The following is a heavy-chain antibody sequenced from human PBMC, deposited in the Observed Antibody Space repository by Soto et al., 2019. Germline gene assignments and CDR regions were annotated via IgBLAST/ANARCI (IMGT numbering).Heavy chain of an antibody. Sequence: VQLVESGGGLVQPGGSLRLSCAASGFDFTNSWMHWVRQAQGKGLVWVSHVNSDGSITTYADSVKGRFTISRDNAKNTVYLQMNSLRVEDTAVYYCTRDQRYSSAVWGQGTLVTVSS. D-gene: IGHD5-18*01. CDR3: TRDQRYSSAV. CDR1: GFDFTNSW. CDR2: VNSDGSIT. V-gene: IGHV3-74*01. J-gene: IGHJ4*02.